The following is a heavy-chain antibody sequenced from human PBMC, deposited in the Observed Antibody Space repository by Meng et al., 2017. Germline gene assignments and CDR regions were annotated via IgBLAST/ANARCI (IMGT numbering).Heavy chain of an antibody. Sequence: GESLKISCAASGFTISDYYMSWIRQAPGKGLEWVSYISSSGSTIYYADSVKGRFTISRDNAKNSLYLQMNSLRAEDTAVYYCARGTPRERGYSYGYRFFDYWGQGTLVTVSS. CDR3: ARGTPRERGYSYGYRFFDY. V-gene: IGHV3-11*04. CDR1: GFTISDYY. CDR2: ISSSGSTI. J-gene: IGHJ4*02. D-gene: IGHD5-18*01.